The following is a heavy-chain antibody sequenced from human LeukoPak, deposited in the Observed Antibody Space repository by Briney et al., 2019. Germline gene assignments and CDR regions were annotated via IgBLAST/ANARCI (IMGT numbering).Heavy chain of an antibody. CDR3: PRRRGSGTYSFDN. D-gene: IGHD1-26*01. V-gene: IGHV5-51*01. J-gene: IGHJ4*02. CDR2: IYPGDSDT. CDR1: AYSFTNYW. Sequence: GESLKISCTASAYSFTNYWIGWVRQMPGKGLEWMGIIYPGDSDTRYSPSFQGQVTFSADKSISTAYLQWSSLKASDTAIYYCPRRRGSGTYSFDNWGQGTWSPSPQ.